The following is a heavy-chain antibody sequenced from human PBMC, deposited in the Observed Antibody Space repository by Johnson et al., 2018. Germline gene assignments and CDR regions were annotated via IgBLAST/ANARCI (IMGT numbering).Heavy chain of an antibody. CDR2: INSDGSST. J-gene: IGHJ3*02. D-gene: IGHD1-26*01. CDR1: GFTFSSYW. V-gene: IGHV3-74*01. Sequence: VQLQESGGGLVQPGGSXRLSCAASGFTFSSYWMHWVRQAPGKGLVWVSRINSDGSSTSYADSVKGRFTISRDNAKNTLYLQMNSLSAEDPAVYYCARVREGSPPSSYDAFDIWGQGTMVTVSS. CDR3: ARVREGSPPSSYDAFDI.